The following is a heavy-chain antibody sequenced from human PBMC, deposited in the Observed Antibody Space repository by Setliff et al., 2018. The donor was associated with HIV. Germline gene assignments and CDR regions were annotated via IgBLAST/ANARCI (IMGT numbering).Heavy chain of an antibody. D-gene: IGHD6-13*01. CDR3: ARHRDPPGSRWIYYYYYMDL. J-gene: IGHJ6*03. CDR1: GGSFSAYY. V-gene: IGHV4-34*01. Sequence: PSETLSLTCAVYGGSFSAYYWNWIRQPPGKRLEWLGSIYQSGSTSYNPSLSSRLTISVDTSKNQVSLRLSSVTAADTGVYYCARHRDPPGSRWIYYYYYMDLWGEGTTVTVSS. CDR2: IYQSGST.